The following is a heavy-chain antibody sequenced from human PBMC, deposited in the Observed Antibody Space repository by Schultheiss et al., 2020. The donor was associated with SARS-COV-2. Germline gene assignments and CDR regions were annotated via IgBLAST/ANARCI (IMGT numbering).Heavy chain of an antibody. CDR2: IIPIFGTA. D-gene: IGHD1-26*01. V-gene: IGHV1-69*13. CDR1: GGTFSSYA. Sequence: SVNVSCKASGGTFSSYAISWVRQAPGQGLEWMGGIIPIFGTANYAQKFQGRVTITADESTSTAYTELSSLRSEDTAVYYCARVEGSYSLSFDYWGQGTLVTVSS. J-gene: IGHJ4*02. CDR3: ARVEGSYSLSFDY.